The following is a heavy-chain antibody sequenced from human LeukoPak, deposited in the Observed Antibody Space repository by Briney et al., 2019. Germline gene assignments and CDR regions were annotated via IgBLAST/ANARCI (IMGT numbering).Heavy chain of an antibody. J-gene: IGHJ6*02. CDR1: GGTFSSYA. V-gene: IGHV1-69*13. D-gene: IGHD4-11*01. CDR3: ARRASNFDHTYYYYGMDV. CDR2: IIPIFGTA. Sequence: GASVKVSCKASGGTFSSYAISRVRQAPGQGLEWMGGIIPIFGTANYAQKFQGRVTITADESTSTAYMELSSLRSEDTAVYYCARRASNFDHTYYYYGMDVWGQGTTVTVSS.